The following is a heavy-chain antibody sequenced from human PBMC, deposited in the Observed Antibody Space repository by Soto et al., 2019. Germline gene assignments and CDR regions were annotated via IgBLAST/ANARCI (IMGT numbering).Heavy chain of an antibody. V-gene: IGHV3-23*05. Sequence: EVQLLESGGGLVQPGGSLILSCAASGFPFSTSGILWLRQPPGEGLEWVSAIGPTANTNYGASVKGRFTISRDNSRNTVFLQMSALRPEDTALYYCAIARHCSSAACPAAEWGQGTLITVSS. CDR1: GFPFSTSG. J-gene: IGHJ4*02. CDR3: AIARHCSSAACPAAE. CDR2: IGPTANT. D-gene: IGHD2-2*01.